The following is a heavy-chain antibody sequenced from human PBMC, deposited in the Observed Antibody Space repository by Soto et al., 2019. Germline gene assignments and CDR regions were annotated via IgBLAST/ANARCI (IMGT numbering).Heavy chain of an antibody. Sequence: EVQLLESGGGLVQPGRSLRLSCAASGFTFSSYAMSWVRQAPGKGLEWVSAISGSGGSTYHADSVKARFTISRDNSKNTLYLQMNSLRAEDTAVYYCAKNTPYGDYNYYYYYSMDFWGKGTTVTVSS. J-gene: IGHJ6*03. CDR2: ISGSGGST. D-gene: IGHD4-17*01. CDR3: AKNTPYGDYNYYYYYSMDF. V-gene: IGHV3-23*01. CDR1: GFTFSSYA.